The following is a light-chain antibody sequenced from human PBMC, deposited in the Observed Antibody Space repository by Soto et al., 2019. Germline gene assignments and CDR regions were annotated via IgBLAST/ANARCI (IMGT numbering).Light chain of an antibody. CDR2: GAS. CDR1: QSVSSY. Sequence: EIVLTQSPATLALSPGERATLSCRASQSVSSYLAWYQQKPGQAPRLLIYGASTRAPGIPARFSGSGSGTEFTLTISSLQYEDFAIYYCQHYNNWPPLTFGQGTKVDIK. J-gene: IGKJ1*01. CDR3: QHYNNWPPLT. V-gene: IGKV3-15*01.